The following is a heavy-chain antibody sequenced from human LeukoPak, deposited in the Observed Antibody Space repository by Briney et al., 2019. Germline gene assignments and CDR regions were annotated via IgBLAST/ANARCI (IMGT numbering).Heavy chain of an antibody. D-gene: IGHD5-18*01. CDR2: IIPIFGTA. V-gene: IGHV1-69*06. CDR3: ATGGVQLWLRTDY. J-gene: IGHJ4*02. Sequence: GASVKVSCKASGGTFSSYAISWVRQAPGQGLEWMGGIIPIFGTANYAQKFQGRVTITADKSTSTAYMELSSLRSEDTAVYYCATGGVQLWLRTDYWGQGTLVTVSS. CDR1: GGTFSSYA.